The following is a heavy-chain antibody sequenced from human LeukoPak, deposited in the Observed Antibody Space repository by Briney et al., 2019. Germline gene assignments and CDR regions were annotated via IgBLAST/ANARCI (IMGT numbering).Heavy chain of an antibody. CDR1: GFTFSSHW. V-gene: IGHV3-74*01. D-gene: IGHD4-17*01. J-gene: IGHJ4*02. CDR2: INSDGSST. CDR3: ARGYYGDYVGY. Sequence: PGGSLRLSCAASGFTFSSHWMHWVRQAPGKGLVWVSRINSDGSSTSYADSVKGRFTISRDNAKNTLYLQMNSLRAEDTAVYYCARGYYGDYVGYWGQGTLVTVSS.